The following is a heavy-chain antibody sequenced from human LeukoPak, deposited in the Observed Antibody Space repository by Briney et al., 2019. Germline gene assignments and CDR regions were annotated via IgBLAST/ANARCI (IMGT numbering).Heavy chain of an antibody. J-gene: IGHJ6*03. D-gene: IGHD2-15*01. V-gene: IGHV1-69*13. Sequence: GASVKVSCKASGYTFTSYGISWVRQAPGQGLDWMGGIIAIFGSANYAQKFQGRVTITADESTSTAYMALSSLRSEDTAIYYCARSFCSGGSCQSGPYYYYHMDVWGEGTTVIVSS. CDR3: ARSFCSGGSCQSGPYYYYHMDV. CDR2: IIAIFGSA. CDR1: GYTFTSYG.